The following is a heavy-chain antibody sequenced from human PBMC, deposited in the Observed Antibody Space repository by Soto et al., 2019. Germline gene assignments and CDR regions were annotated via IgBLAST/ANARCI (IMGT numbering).Heavy chain of an antibody. CDR3: TRDRAAAGTRTVYYYYYGMDV. J-gene: IGHJ6*02. Sequence: GGSLRLSCTASGFTFGDYAMSWFRQAPGKGLEWVGFIRSKAYGGTTEYAASVKGRFTISRDDSKSIAYLQMNSLKTEDTAVYYCTRDRAAAGTRTVYYYYYGMDVWGQGTTVTVSS. CDR2: IRSKAYGGTT. CDR1: GFTFGDYA. V-gene: IGHV3-49*03. D-gene: IGHD6-13*01.